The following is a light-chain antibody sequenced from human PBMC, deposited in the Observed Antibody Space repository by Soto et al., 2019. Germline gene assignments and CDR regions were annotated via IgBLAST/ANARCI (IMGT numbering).Light chain of an antibody. CDR3: SSYVGSNIFV. V-gene: IGLV2-8*01. Sequence: QSALTQPPSASGSPGQSVTISCTGTSSDVGGYKDVSWYQQHPGKVPKLMIYEVSKRPSGVPDRFSGSKSGNTASLTVSGLQAEDEADYYCSSYVGSNIFVFGTGTKVTVL. J-gene: IGLJ1*01. CDR2: EVS. CDR1: SSDVGGYKD.